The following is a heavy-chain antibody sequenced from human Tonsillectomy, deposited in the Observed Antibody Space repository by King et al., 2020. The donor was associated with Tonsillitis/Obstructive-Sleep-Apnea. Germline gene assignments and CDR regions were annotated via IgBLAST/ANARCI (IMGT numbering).Heavy chain of an antibody. J-gene: IGHJ4*02. CDR1: GFIVNRDY. Sequence: VQLVESGGGLIQPGGSLRLSCAASGFIVNRDYMSWVRQAPGKGLEWVSVIYSGGSAYYADSVKGRFTLSRDNSKNTLYLQINSLRAEDTAVYYCARATGYDFFPFESWGQGTLVTVSS. CDR2: IYSGGSA. D-gene: IGHD3-3*01. V-gene: IGHV3-53*01. CDR3: ARATGYDFFPFES.